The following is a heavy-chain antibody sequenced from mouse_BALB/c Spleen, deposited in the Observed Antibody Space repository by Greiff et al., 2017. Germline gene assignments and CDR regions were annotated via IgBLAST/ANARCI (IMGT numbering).Heavy chain of an antibody. CDR3: ARHDGNAYAMDY. J-gene: IGHJ4*01. CDR1: GFSLTSYG. V-gene: IGHV2-6-2*01. D-gene: IGHD2-1*01. CDR2: IWSDGST. Sequence: QVQLQQSGPDLVAPSQSLSITCTVSGFSLTSYGVHWVRQPPGKGLEWLVVIWSDGSTTYNSALKSRLSISKDNSKSQVFLKMNSLQTDDTAMDYCARHDGNAYAMDYWGQGTSVTVSA.